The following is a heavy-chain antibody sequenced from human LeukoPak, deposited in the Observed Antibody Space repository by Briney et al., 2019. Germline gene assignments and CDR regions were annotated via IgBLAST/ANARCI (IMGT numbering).Heavy chain of an antibody. CDR1: GFTFSNYW. Sequence: GGSLRLSCAASGFTFSNYWMHWVRQAPGKGLVWVSRINSDGSSTTSADSVKGRFTISRDNAKNTLYLQMNSLGAEDTAVYYYAKGGATVIDYWGQGTLVTVSS. D-gene: IGHD4-17*01. J-gene: IGHJ4*02. CDR2: INSDGSST. CDR3: AKGGATVIDY. V-gene: IGHV3-74*01.